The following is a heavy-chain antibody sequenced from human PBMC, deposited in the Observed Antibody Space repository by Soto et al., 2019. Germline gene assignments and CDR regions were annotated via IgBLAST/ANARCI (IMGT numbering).Heavy chain of an antibody. CDR3: ASAPSRYDYNGRDA. D-gene: IGHD7-27*01. Sequence: QVQLVQSGAEVKKPGSSVKVSCKASGGTFSSYAISWVRQAPGQGLEWMGGIIPIFGTANYAQKFQGRVTITADESTSTDYMGLSTRRSEDTAVYYCASAPSRYDYNGRDAWGQGTTAPVPS. V-gene: IGHV1-69*12. CDR2: IIPIFGTA. J-gene: IGHJ6*02. CDR1: GGTFSSYA.